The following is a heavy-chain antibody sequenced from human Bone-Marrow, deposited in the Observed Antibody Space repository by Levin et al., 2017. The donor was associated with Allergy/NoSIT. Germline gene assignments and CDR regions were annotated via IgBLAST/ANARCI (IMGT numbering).Heavy chain of an antibody. CDR3: ARGYCGGGSCSRGY. CDR1: GFTFSNYW. D-gene: IGHD2-15*01. CDR2: INQDGTGK. J-gene: IGHJ4*02. V-gene: IGHV3-7*04. Sequence: PGESLKISCAASGFTFSNYWMSWVRQGPGRGLEWVANINQDGTGKYYVDSVEGRFIISRDNARSSLYLQMNSLRAEDTAVYYCARGYCGGGSCSRGYWGQGTLASVSS.